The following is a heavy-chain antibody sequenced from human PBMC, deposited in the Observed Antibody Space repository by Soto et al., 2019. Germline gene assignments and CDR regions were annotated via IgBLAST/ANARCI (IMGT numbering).Heavy chain of an antibody. Sequence: QLQLQESGPGLVKPSETLSLTCTVSGGSISISSYYWGWIRQPPGKGLAWIGSIYYSGSTYYNPSLKTRGTISVDASKHQCSVTLSFVTAADAAVYSCARHSTRKDYVWVSYRYPSSGFDYSGQGSLVTVSS. CDR3: ARHSTRKDYVWVSYRYPSSGFDY. D-gene: IGHD3-16*02. CDR1: GGSISISSYY. J-gene: IGHJ4*02. V-gene: IGHV4-39*01. CDR2: IYYSGST.